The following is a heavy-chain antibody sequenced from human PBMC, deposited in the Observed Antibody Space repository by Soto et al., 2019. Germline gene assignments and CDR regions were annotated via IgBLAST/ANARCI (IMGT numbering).Heavy chain of an antibody. J-gene: IGHJ4*02. CDR2: IQSKTDGGTT. CDR3: TTGGYFLDY. Sequence: SVSNAWMNWVRQAPGKGLEWVGRIQSKTDGGTTDYAAPVKGRFTISRDDSKNTVYLKMNSLKTEDTAVYYCTTGGYFLDYWGQGTLVTVSS. CDR1: SVSNAW. D-gene: IGHD6-13*01. V-gene: IGHV3-15*07.